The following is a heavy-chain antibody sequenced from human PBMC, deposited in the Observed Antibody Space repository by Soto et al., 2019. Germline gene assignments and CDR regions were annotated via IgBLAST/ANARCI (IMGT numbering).Heavy chain of an antibody. CDR1: GYTFTSYY. Sequence: GASVKVSCKASGYTFTSYYMHWVRQAPGQGLEWMGIINPSGGSTSYAQKFQGRVTMTRDTSTSTVYMELSSLRSEDTAVYYCAREGEGWTSCYMTYYYYGMDVWGQGTTVTVSS. CDR2: INPSGGST. J-gene: IGHJ6*02. V-gene: IGHV1-46*01. CDR3: AREGEGWTSCYMTYYYYGMDV. D-gene: IGHD2-2*02.